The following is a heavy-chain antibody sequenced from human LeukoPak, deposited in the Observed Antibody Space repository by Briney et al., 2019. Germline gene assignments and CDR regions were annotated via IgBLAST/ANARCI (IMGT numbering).Heavy chain of an antibody. J-gene: IGHJ6*03. D-gene: IGHD2-15*01. V-gene: IGHV4-38-2*02. CDR2: IYHSGST. CDR3: ARGLLDFYYYYYMDV. Sequence: SETLSLTCTVSGYSISSGYYWGWIRQPPGKVLEWIGSIYHSGSTYYNPSLKSRVTISVDTSKNQFSLKLGSVTAADTAVYYSARGLLDFYYYYYMDVWGKGTMVTVSS. CDR1: GYSISSGYY.